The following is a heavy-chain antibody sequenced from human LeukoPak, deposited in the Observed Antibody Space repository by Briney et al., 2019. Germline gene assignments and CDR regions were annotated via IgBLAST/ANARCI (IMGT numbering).Heavy chain of an antibody. V-gene: IGHV1-69*01. J-gene: IGHJ4*02. CDR2: IIPIFGTA. CDR1: GGTFSSYA. Sequence: SVKVSCKASGGTFSSYAINWVRQAPGQGLEWMGGIIPIFGTANYAQKFQGRVTITADESTNTAYMELSSLRSEDTAVYYCARHVSSGWYYFDYWGQGTLVTVSS. D-gene: IGHD6-19*01. CDR3: ARHVSSGWYYFDY.